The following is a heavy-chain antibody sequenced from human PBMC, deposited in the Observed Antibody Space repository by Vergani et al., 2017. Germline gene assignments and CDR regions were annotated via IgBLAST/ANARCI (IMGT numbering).Heavy chain of an antibody. Sequence: VQLVESGGGVVQPGRSLRLSCAASGFTFSSYSMNWVRQAPGKGLEWVSSISSSSSSIYYADSVKGRFTISRDNAKNSLYLQMNSLRAEDTAVYYCASPASSGWYYFDYWGQGTLVTVSS. CDR3: ASPASSGWYYFDY. J-gene: IGHJ4*02. D-gene: IGHD6-19*01. V-gene: IGHV3-21*01. CDR2: ISSSSSSI. CDR1: GFTFSSYS.